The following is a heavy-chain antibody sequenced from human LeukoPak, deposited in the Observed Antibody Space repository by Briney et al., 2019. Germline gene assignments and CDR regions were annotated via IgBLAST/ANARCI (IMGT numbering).Heavy chain of an antibody. CDR2: INNDGSHT. CDR3: ARDWTLNY. Sequence: PGGSLRLSCAASGFTFSSNAMSWVRQAPGKGLVWVSRINNDGSHTTYADSVKDRFTISRDNSQNTLYLQLNSLRAEDTAVYYCARDWTLNYWGQGTLVTVSS. J-gene: IGHJ4*02. CDR1: GFTFSSNA. V-gene: IGHV3-74*01. D-gene: IGHD3/OR15-3a*01.